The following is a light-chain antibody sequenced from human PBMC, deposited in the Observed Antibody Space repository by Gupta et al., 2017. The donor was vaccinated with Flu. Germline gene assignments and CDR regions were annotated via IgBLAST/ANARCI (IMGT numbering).Light chain of an antibody. Sequence: IVLTQFPANVSLSPGERATLSCRASQNIQNYLAWYQQRRGQAPRLLIHDASARATGVPGRFSVSGSGTEFSLIISSLEPEDFAVYYCQQRLYCPITFGGGTKVEI. V-gene: IGKV3-11*01. CDR3: QQRLYCPIT. J-gene: IGKJ4*01. CDR2: DAS. CDR1: QNIQNY.